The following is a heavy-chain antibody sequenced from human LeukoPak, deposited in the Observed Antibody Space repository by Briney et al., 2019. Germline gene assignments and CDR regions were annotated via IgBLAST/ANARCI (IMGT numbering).Heavy chain of an antibody. J-gene: IGHJ5*02. V-gene: IGHV3-33*01. CDR3: AREYYDSSDYYYRWFDL. Sequence: GGSQSLFCAASGFPYNQYDMHGAPDARGKGRVGVADLWYDGTNEYYADSVKGRFSVSRDTSKNTLYLQMTSLGAEDTAVYYSAREYYDSSDYYYRWFDLWGQGTLVTVSS. D-gene: IGHD3-22*01. CDR2: LWYDGTNE. CDR1: GFPYNQYD.